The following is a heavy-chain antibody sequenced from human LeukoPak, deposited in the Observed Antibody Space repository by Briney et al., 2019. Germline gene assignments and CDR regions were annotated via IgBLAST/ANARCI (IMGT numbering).Heavy chain of an antibody. Sequence: SETLSLTCIVSGGSISTYYWSWIRQPPGKGLEWIGYIYYTGSTTYNPSLKSRVSISVDTSKNKFSLDLNSVSAADTAVYYCARGRGDSRGVSFDPWGQGTLVTVSS. V-gene: IGHV4-59*01. J-gene: IGHJ5*02. CDR1: GGSISTYY. CDR2: IYYTGST. CDR3: ARGRGDSRGVSFDP. D-gene: IGHD3-10*01.